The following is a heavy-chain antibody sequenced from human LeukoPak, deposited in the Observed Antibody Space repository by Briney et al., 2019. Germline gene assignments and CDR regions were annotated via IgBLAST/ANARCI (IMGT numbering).Heavy chain of an antibody. Sequence: GGSLRLSCAASGFTFSSYSMNWVRQAPGKGLEWVSSISSSSSYIKYADSVKGRFTISRDNAKNSLYLQMNSMRAEDTAVYYCAKDGVLRYFDWLLYFGAFDIWGQGTMVTVSS. CDR1: GFTFSSYS. D-gene: IGHD3-9*01. CDR2: ISSSSSYI. J-gene: IGHJ3*02. CDR3: AKDGVLRYFDWLLYFGAFDI. V-gene: IGHV3-21*01.